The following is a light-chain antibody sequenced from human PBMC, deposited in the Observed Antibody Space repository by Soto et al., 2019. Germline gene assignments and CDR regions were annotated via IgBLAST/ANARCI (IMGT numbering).Light chain of an antibody. CDR1: QSVSSN. CDR2: GAS. J-gene: IGKJ1*01. V-gene: IGKV3-15*01. Sequence: EIVMTQSPATLSVSPGERATLSCRASQSVSSNLAWYQQKPDQAPRLLIYGASTRATGIPARFSGSGSGTEFTLTISSLQSEDFAVYYCQQYNNWPWTFGQGTKV. CDR3: QQYNNWPWT.